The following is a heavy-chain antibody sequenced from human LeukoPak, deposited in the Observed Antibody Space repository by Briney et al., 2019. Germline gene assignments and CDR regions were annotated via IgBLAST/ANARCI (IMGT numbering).Heavy chain of an antibody. CDR1: GASISGYY. V-gene: IGHV4-4*07. CDR3: TRDIGSGDYVFFGS. Sequence: ASETLSLTCTVSGASISGYYWSWIRLPAGKGLEWIGRMYNNGSTNCNPSLKSRVSMSVDTSKNQFSLRLKSVTAADTAVYYCTRDIGSGDYVFFGSWGQGTRVTVSS. CDR2: MYNNGST. J-gene: IGHJ4*02. D-gene: IGHD4-17*01.